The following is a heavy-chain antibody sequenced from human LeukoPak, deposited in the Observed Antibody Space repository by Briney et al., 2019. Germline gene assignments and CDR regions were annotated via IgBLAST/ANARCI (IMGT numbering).Heavy chain of an antibody. Sequence: PSETLSLTCTVSGYSISSGYYWGWIRQPPGKGLERIGSTYHSGSTYYNPSLKSRVTISVDTSKNQFSLKLSSVTAADTAVYYCARDLAYDFLAQGGSHDCWGQGTLVTVSS. CDR3: ARDLAYDFLAQGGSHDC. J-gene: IGHJ4*02. V-gene: IGHV4-38-2*02. CDR2: TYHSGST. D-gene: IGHD3-3*01. CDR1: GYSISSGYY.